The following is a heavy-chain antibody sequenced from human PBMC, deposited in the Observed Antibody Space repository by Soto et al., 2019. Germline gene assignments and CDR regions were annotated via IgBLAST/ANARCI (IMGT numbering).Heavy chain of an antibody. D-gene: IGHD4-17*01. V-gene: IGHV4-61*01. Sequence: SETLSLTCTVSGGSVSSGSYYWSWIRQPPGKGLEWIGYIYYSGSTNYNPSLKSRVTISVDTSKNQFSLKLSSVTAADTAVYYCARYGDDMIDYWGQGTLVTVSS. CDR1: GGSVSSGSYY. CDR3: ARYGDDMIDY. CDR2: IYYSGST. J-gene: IGHJ4*02.